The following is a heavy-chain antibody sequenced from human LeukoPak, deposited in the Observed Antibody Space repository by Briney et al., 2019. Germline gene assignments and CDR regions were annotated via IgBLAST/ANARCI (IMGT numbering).Heavy chain of an antibody. J-gene: IGHJ4*02. V-gene: IGHV4-59*01. CDR1: GGSISSYY. CDR2: IYYSGST. CDR3: ASAPQYYFDW. Sequence: ETLSLTCTVSGGSISSYYWSWIRQPPGKGLEWIGYIYYSGSTNYNPSLKSRVTISVDTSKNQFSLKLSSLTAADTAVYYCASAPQYYFDWWGQGTLVTVSS.